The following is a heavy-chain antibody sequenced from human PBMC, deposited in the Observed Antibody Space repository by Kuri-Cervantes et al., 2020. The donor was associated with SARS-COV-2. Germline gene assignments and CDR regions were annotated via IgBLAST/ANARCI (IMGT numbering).Heavy chain of an antibody. D-gene: IGHD1-1*01. CDR3: ARGDVQSGVDAFDI. Sequence: GGSLRLSCAASGFTFSSYDMHWVRQATGKGLEWVSAIGTAGDTYYPGSVKGRFTISRGNAKNSLYLQMNSLRAGDTAVYYCARGDVQSGVDAFDIWGQGTMVTVSS. V-gene: IGHV3-13*04. CDR1: GFTFSSYD. J-gene: IGHJ3*02. CDR2: IGTAGDT.